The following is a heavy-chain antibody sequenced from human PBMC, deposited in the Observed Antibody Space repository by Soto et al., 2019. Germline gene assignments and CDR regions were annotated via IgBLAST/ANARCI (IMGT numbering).Heavy chain of an antibody. CDR2: INPSGGST. J-gene: IGHJ6*02. V-gene: IGHV1-46*01. D-gene: IGHD3-10*01. Sequence: ASVKVSCKASGYTFTSYYMHWVRQAPGQGLEWMGIINPSGGSTSYAQKFQGRVTMTRGTSTSTVYMELSSLRSEDTAVYYCARMYYYGSGSPSYYGMDVWGQGTTVTVSS. CDR3: ARMYYYGSGSPSYYGMDV. CDR1: GYTFTSYY.